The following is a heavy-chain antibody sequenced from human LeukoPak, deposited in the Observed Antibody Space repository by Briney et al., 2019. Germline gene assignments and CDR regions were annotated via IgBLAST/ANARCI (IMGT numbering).Heavy chain of an antibody. CDR3: ATAFKRLRRASWYFDL. Sequence: ASVKVSCKVSGYTLTELSMHWVRQAPGKGLEWMGGFDPEDGETIYAQKFQGRVTMTEDTSTDTAYMELRSLRSEDPAVYYCATAFKRLRRASWYFDLWGRGTLVTVSS. D-gene: IGHD6-25*01. J-gene: IGHJ2*01. CDR1: GYTLTELS. CDR2: FDPEDGET. V-gene: IGHV1-24*01.